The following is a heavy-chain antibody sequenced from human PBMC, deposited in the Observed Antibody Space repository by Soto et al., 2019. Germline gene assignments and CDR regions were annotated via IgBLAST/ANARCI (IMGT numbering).Heavy chain of an antibody. CDR1: GGSISSGGYY. J-gene: IGHJ4*02. CDR2: IYYSGST. D-gene: IGHD3-22*01. V-gene: IGHV4-31*03. CDR3: ARDSGDYYDSSGYLDY. Sequence: SETLSLTCTVSGGSISSGGYYWSWIRQHPGKGLEWIGYIYYSGSTYYNPSLKSRVTISVDTSKNQFSLKLSSVAAADTAVYYCARDSGDYYDSSGYLDYWGQGTLVTVSS.